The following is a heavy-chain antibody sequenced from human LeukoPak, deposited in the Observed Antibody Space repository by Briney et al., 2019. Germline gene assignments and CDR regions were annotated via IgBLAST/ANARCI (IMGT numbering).Heavy chain of an antibody. Sequence: PGRSLRLSCAASGFTFSSYGMHWVRQAPGKGLEWVAVISYDGSNKYYADSVKGRFTISRDNSKNTLYLQMNSLRAEDTAVYYCAKVFNWWGQGILVTVSS. V-gene: IGHV3-30*18. CDR2: ISYDGSNK. J-gene: IGHJ4*02. CDR3: AKVFNW. CDR1: GFTFSSYG.